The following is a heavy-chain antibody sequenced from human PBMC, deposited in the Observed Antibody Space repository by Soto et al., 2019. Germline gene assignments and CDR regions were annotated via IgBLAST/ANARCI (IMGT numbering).Heavy chain of an antibody. CDR2: IIPIFGTA. Sequence: QVQLVQSGAEVKKPGSSVKVSCKASGGTFSSYAISWVRQAPGQGLEWMGGIIPIFGTANYAQKFQGRVTITADESTSTAYMELSSLRSEDTAVYYCARTPAELSGGDPIYYYYGMDVWGQGTTVPVSS. CDR3: ARTPAELSGGDPIYYYYGMDV. J-gene: IGHJ6*02. V-gene: IGHV1-69*01. D-gene: IGHD4-17*01. CDR1: GGTFSSYA.